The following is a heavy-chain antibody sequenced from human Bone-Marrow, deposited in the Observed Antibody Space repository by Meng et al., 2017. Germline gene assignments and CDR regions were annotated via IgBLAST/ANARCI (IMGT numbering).Heavy chain of an antibody. V-gene: IGHV1-2*06. J-gene: IGHJ4*02. CDR1: GYTFPDYW. Sequence: VQPVQSWAEVKTPGSSVKGSCKASGYTFPDYWLHWVRRAPGQGLEWMGRVNPKSGDTHYAQKFQARVTMTGDTSISTAYMELSGLRSDDTAMYYCARDEDISAAGKLFGDYWGQGTLVTVSS. CDR2: VNPKSGDT. D-gene: IGHD6-25*01. CDR3: ARDEDISAAGKLFGDY.